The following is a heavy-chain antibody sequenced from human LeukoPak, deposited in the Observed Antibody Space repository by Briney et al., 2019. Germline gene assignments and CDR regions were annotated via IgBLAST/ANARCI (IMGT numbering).Heavy chain of an antibody. J-gene: IGHJ4*02. D-gene: IGHD1-26*01. CDR1: RFTFSNYP. V-gene: IGHV3-30-3*01. CDR3: ARGRGSYSADY. CDR2: LSYDGGNE. Sequence: GGSLRLSCAASRFTFSNYPMHWVRQAPGKGLEWVALLSYDGGNECYADSVKGRFTISRDNSKSTLYLQMNSLRAEDTAVYYCARGRGSYSADYWGQGTLVTVSS.